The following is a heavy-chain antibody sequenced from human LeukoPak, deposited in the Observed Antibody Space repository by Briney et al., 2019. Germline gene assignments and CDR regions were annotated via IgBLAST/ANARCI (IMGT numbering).Heavy chain of an antibody. CDR3: ARLFSDFWSGHYYYYMDV. CDR2: IAFSGSS. Sequence: SETLSLTCTVSGGSISSSTYCWGWIRQPPGKGLEWIGRIAFSGSSYYNPSLKTRVTISVDTSKNQFSLKVSSVTAADTAVYYCARLFSDFWSGHYYYYMDVWGKGTTVTVSS. J-gene: IGHJ6*03. CDR1: GGSISSSTYC. D-gene: IGHD3-3*01. V-gene: IGHV4-39*01.